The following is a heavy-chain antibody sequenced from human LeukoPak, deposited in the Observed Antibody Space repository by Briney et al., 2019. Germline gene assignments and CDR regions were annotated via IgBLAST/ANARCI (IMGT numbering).Heavy chain of an antibody. J-gene: IGHJ4*02. CDR2: IFYSGNT. CDR1: GGSISSYY. V-gene: IGHV4-59*01. Sequence: NPSETLSLTCTVSGGSISSYYWNWIRQPPGKGLEWIGYIFYSGNTKYNPSLRSRVSISVDTSKNQFSLKLSSVTAADTAVYYCARGESLVITDYWGQGTLVTVSS. CDR3: ARGESLVITDY. D-gene: IGHD3-22*01.